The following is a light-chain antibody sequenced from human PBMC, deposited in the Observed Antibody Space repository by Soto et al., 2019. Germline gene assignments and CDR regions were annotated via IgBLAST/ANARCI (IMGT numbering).Light chain of an antibody. CDR3: MQALQTRT. CDR2: LGS. Sequence: DIVMTQSPLSLPVTPGEPASISCRSSQSLLHSNGYNYLDWYLQKPGQSPQLLIYLGSNRASGVPDRFSGSGSGTDFTLTISRVEAEDVGVYYCMQALQTRTFGGGTKLEIK. J-gene: IGKJ4*01. V-gene: IGKV2-28*01. CDR1: QSLLHSNGYNY.